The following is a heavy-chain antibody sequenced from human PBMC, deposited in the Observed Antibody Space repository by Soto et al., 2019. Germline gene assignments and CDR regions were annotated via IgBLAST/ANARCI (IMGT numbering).Heavy chain of an antibody. D-gene: IGHD3-10*01. CDR2: IIPVTDTP. J-gene: IGHJ5*02. CDR3: ARGNKGPGHYGPGSQGWYGP. CDR1: GGTFSSHA. V-gene: IGHV1-69*06. Sequence: QVQLVQSGVEVKKPGSSVKVSCKVSGGTFSSHAINWLRQAPGQGLEWMGVIIPVTDTPNNAEKFQGRVTITADKLTTTVYMELSSLTFADTAVYFCARGNKGPGHYGPGSQGWYGPWGQGTLVTVSS.